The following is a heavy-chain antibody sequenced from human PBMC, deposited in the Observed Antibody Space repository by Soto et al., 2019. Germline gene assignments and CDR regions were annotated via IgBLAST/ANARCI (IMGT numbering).Heavy chain of an antibody. Sequence: QVQLVQSGAEEKKPGASVKVSCKASGYTFTSYAMHWVRQAPGQRLEWMGWINAGNGNTKYSQNFQGXVPXXRXSSASTAYMELSSLRSEDTAVYSCARSIVVVTALDYWGQGTLVTVSS. J-gene: IGHJ4*02. V-gene: IGHV1-3*05. CDR2: INAGNGNT. CDR1: GYTFTSYA. D-gene: IGHD2-21*02. CDR3: ARSIVVVTALDY.